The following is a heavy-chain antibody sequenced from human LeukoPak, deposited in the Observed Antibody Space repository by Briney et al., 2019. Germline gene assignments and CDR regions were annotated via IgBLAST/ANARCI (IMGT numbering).Heavy chain of an antibody. CDR2: IYYSGSN. D-gene: IGHD6-25*01. V-gene: IGHV4-59*01. Sequence: PSETLSLTCTVSGGSISSYYWSWIRQPPGNGLEWIGYIYYSGSNNYNPSLKSRVTISVDTSKNQFSLKLSSVTAADTAVYYGARARSGSNIDYWGQGTLVTVSS. CDR3: ARARSGSNIDY. J-gene: IGHJ4*02. CDR1: GGSISSYY.